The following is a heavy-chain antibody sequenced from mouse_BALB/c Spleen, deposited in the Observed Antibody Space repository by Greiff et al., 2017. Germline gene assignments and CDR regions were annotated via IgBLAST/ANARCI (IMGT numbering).Heavy chain of an antibody. CDR2: ISSGGST. CDR3: AREGITTVYYFDY. V-gene: IGHV5-6-5*01. Sequence: EVKLQESGGGLVKPGGSLKLSCAASGFTFSSYAMSWVRQTPEKRLEWVASISSGGSTYYPDSVKGRFTISRDNARNILYLQMSSLRSEDTAMYYCAREGITTVYYFDYWGQGTTLTVSS. J-gene: IGHJ2*01. D-gene: IGHD1-1*01. CDR1: GFTFSSYA.